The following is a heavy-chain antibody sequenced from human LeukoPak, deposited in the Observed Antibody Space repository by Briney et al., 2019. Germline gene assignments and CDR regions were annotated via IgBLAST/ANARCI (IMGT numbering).Heavy chain of an antibody. CDR1: GFTFSAYG. D-gene: IGHD6-6*01. CDR2: VWSDGSGE. J-gene: IGHJ4*02. V-gene: IGHV3-33*01. Sequence: GGSLRLSCAASGFTFSAYGMHWVRQVPGKGLEWVAVVWSDGSGEYYADSVKGRFTISRDIPKSTLYLQMNSLRSEDTAVYYCAREGYSSSPGGFDYWGQGTLVTVSS. CDR3: AREGYSSSPGGFDY.